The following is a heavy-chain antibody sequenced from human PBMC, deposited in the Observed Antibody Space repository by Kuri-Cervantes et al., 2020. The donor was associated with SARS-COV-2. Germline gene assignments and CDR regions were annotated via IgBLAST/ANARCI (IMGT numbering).Heavy chain of an antibody. J-gene: IGHJ3*02. Sequence: GESLKISCAASGFTLSSHWMSWVRQAPGKGLEWVANIDQNGGDKYYVDSVKGRFIISRDNAKNSLYLEMTSLRAEDTTVYYCARVGILGVGHDAFDIWGQGTRVTVSS. CDR1: GFTLSSHW. CDR3: ARVGILGVGHDAFDI. V-gene: IGHV3-7*01. CDR2: IDQNGGDK. D-gene: IGHD3-3*01.